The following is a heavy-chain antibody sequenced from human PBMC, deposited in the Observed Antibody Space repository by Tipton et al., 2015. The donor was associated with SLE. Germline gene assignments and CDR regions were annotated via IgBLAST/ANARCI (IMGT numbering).Heavy chain of an antibody. CDR2: ISTTGNTI. CDR1: GFTFSSYN. J-gene: IGHJ6*03. D-gene: IGHD3-10*01. Sequence: SLRLSCAASGFTFSSYNMNWVRQAQGKGLEWVSYISTTGNTIYYADSVKGGFTISRDNAKNSLFLQMNSLRAEYTAVYYCARESRSYRGSYMDVWGKGTTVTVSS. V-gene: IGHV3-48*01. CDR3: ARESRSYRGSYMDV.